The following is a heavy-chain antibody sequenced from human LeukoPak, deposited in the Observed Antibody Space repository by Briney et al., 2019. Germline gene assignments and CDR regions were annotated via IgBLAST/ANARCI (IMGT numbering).Heavy chain of an antibody. V-gene: IGHV3-30*18. CDR2: ISYDGTNK. Sequence: GGSLRLSWAASGFTFSAYGLHWVRQAPGKGLEWVALISYDGTNKYYADSVKGRFTISRDNSKNTLYLQINSLRAEDTAVYYCAKDRDSGYDYTAFDFDSWGQGTLVTVSS. J-gene: IGHJ4*02. CDR3: AKDRDSGYDYTAFDFDS. CDR1: GFTFSAYG. D-gene: IGHD5-12*01.